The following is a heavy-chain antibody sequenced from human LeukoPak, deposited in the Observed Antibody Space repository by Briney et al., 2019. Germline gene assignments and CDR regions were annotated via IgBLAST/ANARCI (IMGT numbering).Heavy chain of an antibody. J-gene: IGHJ4*02. Sequence: PGGSLRLSCAASGFTFSNYAMSWVRQAPGKGLEWIGEINHSGSTNYNPSLKSRVTISVDTSKNQFSLKLSSVTAADTAVYYCARRIYDFWSGYPYYFDYWGQGTLVTVSS. CDR1: GFTFSNYA. V-gene: IGHV4-34*01. D-gene: IGHD3-3*01. CDR3: ARRIYDFWSGYPYYFDY. CDR2: INHSGST.